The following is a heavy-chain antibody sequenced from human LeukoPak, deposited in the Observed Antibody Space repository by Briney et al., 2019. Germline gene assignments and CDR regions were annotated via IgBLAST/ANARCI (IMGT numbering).Heavy chain of an antibody. CDR1: GYTFTSYD. V-gene: IGHV1-8*01. D-gene: IGHD3-9*01. J-gene: IGHJ5*02. CDR3: ARLSSLRYFDWLSNNWFDP. Sequence: GASVKVSCKASGYTFTSYDINWVRQAPGQGLEWMGWMNPNSGNTGYAQKFQGRVTMTRNTSISTAYMELSSLRSEDTAVYYCARLSSLRYFDWLSNNWFDPWGQGTLVTVSS. CDR2: MNPNSGNT.